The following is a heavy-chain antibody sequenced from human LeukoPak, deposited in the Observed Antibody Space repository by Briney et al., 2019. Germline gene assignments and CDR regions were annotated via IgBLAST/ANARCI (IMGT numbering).Heavy chain of an antibody. V-gene: IGHV2-70*04. CDR1: GFSLRTNGMR. J-gene: IGHJ4*02. D-gene: IGHD1-1*01. Sequence: SGPALVNPTQTLTLTCTYSGFSLRTNGMRVSWMRQPPGKALAWLARIDWDDDKFYSTSLKTRLTISKDTSKNQVVLTMTNMDPVDTATYYCARGVHHKPFDYWGQGTLVTVSS. CDR3: ARGVHHKPFDY. CDR2: IDWDDDK.